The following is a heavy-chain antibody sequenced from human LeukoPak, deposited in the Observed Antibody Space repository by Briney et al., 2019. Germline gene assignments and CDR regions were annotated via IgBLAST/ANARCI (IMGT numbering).Heavy chain of an antibody. CDR1: GYTFTSYY. V-gene: IGHV1-69*13. Sequence: GASVTVSCKASGYTFTSYYMHWVRQAPGQGLEWMGGIIPIFGTANYAETFQGRVTITAHESTSTAYMELSSLRSEDTAVYYCATDGDIAATPGIRFDPWGQGTLVTVSS. CDR3: ATDGDIAATPGIRFDP. D-gene: IGHD6-13*01. J-gene: IGHJ5*02. CDR2: IIPIFGTA.